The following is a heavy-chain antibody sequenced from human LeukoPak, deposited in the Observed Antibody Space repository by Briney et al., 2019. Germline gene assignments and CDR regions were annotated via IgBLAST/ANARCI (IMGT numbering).Heavy chain of an antibody. V-gene: IGHV3-30-3*01. CDR2: ISYDGSNK. D-gene: IGHD1-26*01. Sequence: GGSLRLSCAASGFTFSSYAMHWVRQAPGKGLEWVAVISYDGSNKYYADSVKGRFTISRDNSKNTLYLQMNSLRAEDTAVYYCARDQSVIVGDVQYYFDYWGQGTLVTVSS. CDR1: GFTFSSYA. CDR3: ARDQSVIVGDVQYYFDY. J-gene: IGHJ4*02.